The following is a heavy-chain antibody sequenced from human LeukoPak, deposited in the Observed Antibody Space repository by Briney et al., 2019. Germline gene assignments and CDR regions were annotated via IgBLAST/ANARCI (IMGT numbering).Heavy chain of an antibody. Sequence: SETLSLTCTVSGYSISSGYYWGWIRQPPGKGLEWIGSIYHSGSTNYNPSLKSRVTISVDTSKNQFSLKLSSVTAADTAVYYCARDVAAAGNDGDYWGQGTLVTVSS. CDR2: IYHSGST. CDR1: GYSISSGYY. V-gene: IGHV4-38-2*02. J-gene: IGHJ4*02. D-gene: IGHD6-13*01. CDR3: ARDVAAAGNDGDY.